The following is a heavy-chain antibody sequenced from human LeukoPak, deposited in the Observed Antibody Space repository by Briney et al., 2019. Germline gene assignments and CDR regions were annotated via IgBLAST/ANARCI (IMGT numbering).Heavy chain of an antibody. V-gene: IGHV4-38-2*02. CDR2: IFQGGTT. D-gene: IGHD5-18*01. J-gene: IGHJ4*02. CDR3: ARIGTAMIDY. CDR1: GYSIRSGFY. Sequence: SETLSLTCTVSGYSIRSGFYWGWIRQAPGKGLGWIGSIFQGGTTFYNPSLKSRVIISADTSNNEFSLKLSSVTAADTAVYYCARIGTAMIDYWGQGTLVTVSS.